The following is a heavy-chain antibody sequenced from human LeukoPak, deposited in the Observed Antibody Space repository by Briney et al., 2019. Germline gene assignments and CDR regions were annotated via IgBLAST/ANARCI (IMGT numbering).Heavy chain of an antibody. J-gene: IGHJ4*02. CDR2: INPSGGST. D-gene: IGHD3-22*01. CDR1: GYTFTSYY. V-gene: IGHV1-46*01. Sequence: ASVKVSCKASGYTFTSYYMHWVRQAPGQGLEWMGIINPSGGSTSYAQKFQGRVTMTRDTSTSTVYMELSSLRSEDTAVYYCARDRYYYDSSGYYGVDYWGQGTLVTASS. CDR3: ARDRYYYDSSGYYGVDY.